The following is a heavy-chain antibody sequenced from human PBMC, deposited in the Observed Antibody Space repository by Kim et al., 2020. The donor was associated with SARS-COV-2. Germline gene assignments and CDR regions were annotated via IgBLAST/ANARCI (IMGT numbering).Heavy chain of an antibody. CDR3: ARDLANWNDYYYYGMDV. J-gene: IGHJ6*02. Sequence: KGRFTISRDNSKNTLYLQMNSLRAEDTAVYYCARDLANWNDYYYYGMDVWGQGTTVTVSS. D-gene: IGHD1-1*01. V-gene: IGHV3-30*07.